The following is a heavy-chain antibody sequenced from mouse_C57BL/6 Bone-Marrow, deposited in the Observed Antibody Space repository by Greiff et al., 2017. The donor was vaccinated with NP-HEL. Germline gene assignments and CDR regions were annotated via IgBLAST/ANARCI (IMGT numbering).Heavy chain of an antibody. CDR2: ISNGGGST. J-gene: IGHJ4*01. V-gene: IGHV5-12*01. CDR1: GFTFSDYY. D-gene: IGHD3-2*02. Sequence: DVQLQESGGGLVQPGGSLKLSCAASGFTFSDYYMYWVRQTPEKRLEWVAYISNGGGSTYYPDTVKGRFTISRDNAKNTLYLQMSRLKSEDTAMYYCARHEAQATRAMDYWGQGTSVTVSS. CDR3: ARHEAQATRAMDY.